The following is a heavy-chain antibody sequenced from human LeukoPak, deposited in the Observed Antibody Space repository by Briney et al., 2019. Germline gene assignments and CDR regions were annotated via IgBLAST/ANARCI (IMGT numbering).Heavy chain of an antibody. J-gene: IGHJ4*02. V-gene: IGHV3-15*01. Sequence: GGSLRLSCAASGITFSNAWMTWVRQAPGKGLEWVGRIKSQTDNGATDYAAPVKGRFTISRDDSKNTLYLQMNSLKTEDTAVYYCTTFYYWGQGTLVTVSS. CDR3: TTFYY. CDR2: IKSQTDNGAT. CDR1: GITFSNAW.